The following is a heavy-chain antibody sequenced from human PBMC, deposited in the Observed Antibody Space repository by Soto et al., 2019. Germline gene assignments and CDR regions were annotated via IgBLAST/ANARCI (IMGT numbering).Heavy chain of an antibody. Sequence: QVQLQESGPGLVKPSETLSLTCTVSGGSISSYYWSWIRQPPGKGLEWIGYIYYSGSTNYNPSLKSRVTISVDTSKTEFSLKLSSVTAADTAVYYCARAHYDFWSGHEYFQHWGQGTLVTVSS. D-gene: IGHD3-3*01. J-gene: IGHJ1*01. V-gene: IGHV4-59*01. CDR1: GGSISSYY. CDR2: IYYSGST. CDR3: ARAHYDFWSGHEYFQH.